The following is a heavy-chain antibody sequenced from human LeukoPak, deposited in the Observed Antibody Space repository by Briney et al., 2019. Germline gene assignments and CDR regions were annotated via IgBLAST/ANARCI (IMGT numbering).Heavy chain of an antibody. CDR1: GGSISRYY. J-gene: IGHJ5*02. D-gene: IGHD2-2*01. CDR3: ARGYCSSTSCYGSWFDP. V-gene: IGHV4-59*08. CDR2: ISYTGST. Sequence: SETLSLTCTVSGGSISRYYWSWIRQPPGKGLEWIGYISYTGSTTYNSSLKSRVTISLDTSQNQFSLKLSSVTAADTAVYYCARGYCSSTSCYGSWFDPWGQGTLVTVSS.